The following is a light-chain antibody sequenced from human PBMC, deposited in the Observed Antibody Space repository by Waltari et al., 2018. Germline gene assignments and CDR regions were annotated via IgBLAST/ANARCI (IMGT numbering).Light chain of an antibody. J-gene: IGLJ1*01. CDR1: SSDAGGYNT. CDR3: SSYAGSRGV. CDR2: EVN. Sequence: SALTQPPSASGSPGQSVTLSCTGTSSDAGGYNTVSCYQQPPGKAPKLMIFEVNKRPSRVPDRFSGSKSGNTASLTVSGLQAEDEADYYCSSYAGSRGVFGTGTKVTVL. V-gene: IGLV2-8*01.